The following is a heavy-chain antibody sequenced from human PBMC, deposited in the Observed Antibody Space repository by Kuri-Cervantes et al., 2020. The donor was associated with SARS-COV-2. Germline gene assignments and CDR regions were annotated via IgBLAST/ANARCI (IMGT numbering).Heavy chain of an antibody. V-gene: IGHV4-39*07. D-gene: IGHD3-3*01. CDR1: GGSISSSSYY. Sequence: SETLSLTCTVSGGSISSSSYYWGWIRQPPGKGLEWIGSIYYSGSTYYNPSLKSRVTISVDTSKNQFSLKLSSVTAADTAVYYCARVRWDFWSGYSYYFDYWGQGTLVTVSS. CDR3: ARVRWDFWSGYSYYFDY. J-gene: IGHJ4*02. CDR2: IYYSGST.